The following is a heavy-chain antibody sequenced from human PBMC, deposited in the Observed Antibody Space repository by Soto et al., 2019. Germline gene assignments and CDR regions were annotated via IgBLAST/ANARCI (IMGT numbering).Heavy chain of an antibody. D-gene: IGHD2-15*01. J-gene: IGHJ4*02. CDR2: IYYSGNT. CDR3: ARAEVSYCSGGSCYSASFDY. Sequence: QLQLQEAGPGLVKPSETLSLTCTVSGGSISSRSYFWGWIRQPPGKGLEWIGTIYYSGNTYYNPSLKSRVTISVDTSKNQFSLRLSSVTAADSAVYYCARAEVSYCSGGSCYSASFDYWGLGTLVTVSS. V-gene: IGHV4-39*01. CDR1: GGSISSRSYF.